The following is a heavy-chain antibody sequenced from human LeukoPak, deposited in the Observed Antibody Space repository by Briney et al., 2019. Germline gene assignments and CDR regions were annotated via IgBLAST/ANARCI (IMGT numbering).Heavy chain of an antibody. Sequence: ASETLSLTCSVSGDSITYFYWSWIRQAAGKGLEWTGSIYLSGHTYYNPSLKSRVTMSVDTSNNQFSLRLSSMTAADTALHYCARQVATKGEWAFDIWGQGTMVTVYS. D-gene: IGHD5-12*01. J-gene: IGHJ3*02. CDR1: GDSITYFY. V-gene: IGHV4-4*07. CDR2: IYLSGHT. CDR3: ARQVATKGEWAFDI.